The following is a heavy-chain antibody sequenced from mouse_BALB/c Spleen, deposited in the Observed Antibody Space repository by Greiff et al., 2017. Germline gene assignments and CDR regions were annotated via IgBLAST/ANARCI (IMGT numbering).Heavy chain of an antibody. D-gene: IGHD1-1*01. V-gene: IGHV1-63*02. Sequence: QVQLQQSGAELVRPGTSVKISCKASGYTFTNYWLGWVKQRPGHGLEWIGDIYPGGGYTNYNEKFKGKATLTADTSSNTAYLQLSSLTSEDTAVYYCKSYGSSHHFDYWGQGTTLTVSS. J-gene: IGHJ2*01. CDR3: KSYGSSHHFDY. CDR2: IYPGGGYT. CDR1: GYTFTNYW.